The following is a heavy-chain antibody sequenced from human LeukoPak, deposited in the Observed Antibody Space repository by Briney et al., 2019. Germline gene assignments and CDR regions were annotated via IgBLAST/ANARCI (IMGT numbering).Heavy chain of an antibody. V-gene: IGHV3-48*04. Sequence: GGSLRLSXAASTFSISIYSMNWVRQAPGKGLEWVSYISSSSSTIYYADSVKGRFTISRDNAKNSLYLQMNSLRAEDTAVYYCARDQIAVAGTFDYWGQGTLVTVSS. CDR2: ISSSSSTI. CDR1: TFSISIYS. J-gene: IGHJ4*02. CDR3: ARDQIAVAGTFDY. D-gene: IGHD6-19*01.